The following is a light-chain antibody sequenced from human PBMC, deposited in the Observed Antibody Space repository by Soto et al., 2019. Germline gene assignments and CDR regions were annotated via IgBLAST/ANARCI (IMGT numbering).Light chain of an antibody. CDR2: GAS. CDR1: HSVSSN. V-gene: IGKV3-15*01. CDR3: HQYHNWT. J-gene: IGKJ1*01. Sequence: EIVMTQSPAALSVSPGERATLSCRASHSVSSNLAWYQQKPGQAPRLLIYGASTRATGIPARFSGSGSGTDFTLTISRLEPEDFAVYSCHQYHNWTFGQGTKVDIK.